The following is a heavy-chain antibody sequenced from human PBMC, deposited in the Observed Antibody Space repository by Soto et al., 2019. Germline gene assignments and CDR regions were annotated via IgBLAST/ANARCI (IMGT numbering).Heavy chain of an antibody. CDR3: ARRGSTRGNWFDP. Sequence: PGESLKISCKGSGYSFTSYWIGWVRQMPGKGLEWMGIIYPGDSDTRYSPSFQGQVTVSADKSISTAYLQWSSLKASDTAMYYCARRGSTRGNWFDPWGQGTLVTVSS. CDR1: GYSFTSYW. D-gene: IGHD2-2*01. J-gene: IGHJ5*02. CDR2: IYPGDSDT. V-gene: IGHV5-51*01.